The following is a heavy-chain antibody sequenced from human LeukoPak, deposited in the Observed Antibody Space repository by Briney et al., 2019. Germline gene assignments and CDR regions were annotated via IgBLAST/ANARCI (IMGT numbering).Heavy chain of an antibody. J-gene: IGHJ4*02. CDR3: ARTSIAAAGIDY. Sequence: SETLSLTCAVYGGSFSGYYWSWIRQPPGKGLEWIGEINHSGSTNYNPSLKSRVTISVDTSKNQFSLKLSSVTAADTAVYYCARTSIAAAGIDYWGQGTLVTVSS. V-gene: IGHV4-34*01. D-gene: IGHD6-13*01. CDR1: GGSFSGYY. CDR2: INHSGST.